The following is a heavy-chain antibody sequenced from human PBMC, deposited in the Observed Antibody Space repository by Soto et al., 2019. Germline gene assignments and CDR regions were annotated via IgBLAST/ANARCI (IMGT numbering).Heavy chain of an antibody. CDR2: IYYSGST. V-gene: IGHV4-31*03. CDR1: GGSISSGGYY. Sequence: QAQLQESGPGLVKPSQTLSLTCTVSGGSISSGGYYWSWIRQHPGKGLEWIGYIYYSGSTYYNPSLKSRVTISVDTSKNQFSLKLSSVTAADTAVYYCARIPIVVVPAAIANYYYYYYMDVWGKGTTVTVSS. J-gene: IGHJ6*03. D-gene: IGHD2-2*02. CDR3: ARIPIVVVPAAIANYYYYYYMDV.